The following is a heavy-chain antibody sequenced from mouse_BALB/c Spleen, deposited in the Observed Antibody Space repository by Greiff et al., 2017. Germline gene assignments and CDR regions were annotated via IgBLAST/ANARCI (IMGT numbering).Heavy chain of an antibody. CDR2: INPSTGYT. J-gene: IGHJ2*01. CDR1: GYTFTSYW. V-gene: IGHV1-7*01. D-gene: IGHD1-2*01. CDR3: ARDYGRDY. Sequence: VQLLQSGAELAKPGASVKMSCKASGYTFTSYWMHWVKQRPGQGLEWIGYINPSTGYTEYNQKFKDKATLTADKSSSTAYMQLSSLTSEDSAVYYCARDYGRDYWGRGTALTVSS.